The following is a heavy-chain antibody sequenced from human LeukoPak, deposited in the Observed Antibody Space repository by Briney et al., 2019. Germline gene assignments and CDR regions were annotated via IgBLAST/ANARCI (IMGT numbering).Heavy chain of an antibody. CDR1: GYTFTGYY. J-gene: IGHJ4*02. Sequence: ASVKVSCKASGYTFTGYYMHWVRQAPGQGLEWMGWINPNSGGTNYAQKFQGRVTMTRDTSISTAYMELSRLRSDDTAVYYCARDPLHYYGSGSMLDYWGQGTLVTVSS. V-gene: IGHV1-2*02. CDR3: ARDPLHYYGSGSMLDY. D-gene: IGHD3-10*01. CDR2: INPNSGGT.